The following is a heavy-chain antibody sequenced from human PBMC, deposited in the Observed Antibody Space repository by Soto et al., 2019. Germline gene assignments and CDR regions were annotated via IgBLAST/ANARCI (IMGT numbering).Heavy chain of an antibody. J-gene: IGHJ3*02. CDR2: ISSSSSYI. CDR1: GFTFSTYS. V-gene: IGHV3-21*01. D-gene: IGHD5-12*01. Sequence: ESGGGLVKPGGSLRLSCAASGFTFSTYSMNWVRQAPGKGLEWVSSISSSSSYIYYADSVKGRFTISRDNAKKSLYLQMNSLRVEDAAVYYCARAQGSGYPGDGAFDIWGQGTMVTVSS. CDR3: ARAQGSGYPGDGAFDI.